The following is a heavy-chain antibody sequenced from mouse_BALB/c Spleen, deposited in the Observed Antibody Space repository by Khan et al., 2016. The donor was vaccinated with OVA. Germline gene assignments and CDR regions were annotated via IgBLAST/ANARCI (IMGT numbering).Heavy chain of an antibody. CDR2: ISYSGYT. J-gene: IGHJ2*01. Sequence: EVELVESGPGLMKPPQSLSLTCTVTGYSITNDYAWNWIRQFPGNKLEWMGYISYSGYTSYNPSLKSRISVTRDTSKNQFFLQLNSVTTEDTATYFCARSVYYSGSTFYYFDFWGQGTTLTVSS. CDR1: GYSITNDYA. V-gene: IGHV3-2*02. CDR3: ARSVYYSGSTFYYFDF. D-gene: IGHD1-1*01.